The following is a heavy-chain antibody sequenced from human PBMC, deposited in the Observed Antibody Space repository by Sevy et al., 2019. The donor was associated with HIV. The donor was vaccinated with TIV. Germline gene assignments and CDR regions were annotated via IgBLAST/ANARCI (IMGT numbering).Heavy chain of an antibody. CDR1: GFSLSTSGVG. V-gene: IGHV2-5*02. CDR3: AHVKDQSHFDNSGYYYDY. Sequence: SGPTLVNPTQTLTLTCTFSGFSLSTSGVGVGWIRQPPGKALEWLALIYWDNDKRYSPSLRSRLTITKDSSKNQVVLTMTNMDPMDTATYYCAHVKDQSHFDNSGYYYDYWGPGTLVTVSS. J-gene: IGHJ4*02. D-gene: IGHD3-22*01. CDR2: IYWDNDK.